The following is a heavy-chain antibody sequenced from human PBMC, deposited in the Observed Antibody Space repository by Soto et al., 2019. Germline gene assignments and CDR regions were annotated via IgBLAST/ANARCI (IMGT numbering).Heavy chain of an antibody. CDR3: AHRRGITMVRGSYLDV. J-gene: IGHJ6*02. V-gene: IGHV2-5*02. Sequence: QITLRESGPTLVKPTQTLTLTCTFSGFSLSTSGVGVGWIRQTPGKALEWLALIYWDDDKSYSPSLKSRLTTPKPTSKNHVLLTMTDMDPVDTATYHCAHRRGITMVRGSYLDVWGQGTTVTVSS. CDR2: IYWDDDK. D-gene: IGHD3-10*01. CDR1: GFSLSTSGVG.